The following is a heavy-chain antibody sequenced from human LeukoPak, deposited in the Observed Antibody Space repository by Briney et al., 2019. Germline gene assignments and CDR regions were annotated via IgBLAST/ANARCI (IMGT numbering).Heavy chain of an antibody. CDR1: GGSFSGYY. J-gene: IGHJ4*02. Sequence: SETLSLTCAVDGGSFSGYYWSWIRQPPGKGLEWIGEINHSGSTNYNPSLKSRVTISVDTSKNQFSLKLSSVTAADTAVYYCARWDQRITMIDTLDYWGQGTLVTVSS. V-gene: IGHV4-34*01. CDR2: INHSGST. D-gene: IGHD3-22*01. CDR3: ARWDQRITMIDTLDY.